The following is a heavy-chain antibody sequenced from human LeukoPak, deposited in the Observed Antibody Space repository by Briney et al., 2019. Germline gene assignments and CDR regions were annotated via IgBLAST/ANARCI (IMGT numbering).Heavy chain of an antibody. Sequence: GASVKVSCRTSGYTFTNYGISWVRQAPGQWLEWMGWISGYNGNTNYAQKLQGRVTVTTDTSTSTAYMELRSLRSEDTAVYYCARGTGILTGYAIPVWFDPWGQGTLVTVSS. CDR2: ISGYNGNT. J-gene: IGHJ5*02. CDR3: ARGTGILTGYAIPVWFDP. V-gene: IGHV1-18*01. D-gene: IGHD3-9*01. CDR1: GYTFTNYG.